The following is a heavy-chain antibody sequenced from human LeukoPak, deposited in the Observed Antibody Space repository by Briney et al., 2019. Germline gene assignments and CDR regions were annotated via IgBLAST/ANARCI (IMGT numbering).Heavy chain of an antibody. CDR2: INHSGST. CDR1: GGSISSYY. D-gene: IGHD4-17*01. CDR3: ARGGVYYGDYDY. V-gene: IGHV4-34*01. Sequence: SETLSLTCTVSGGSISSYYWSWIRQPPGKGLEWIGEINHSGSTNYNPSLKSRVTISVDTSKNQFSLKLSSVTAADTAVYYCARGGVYYGDYDYWGQGTLVTVSS. J-gene: IGHJ4*02.